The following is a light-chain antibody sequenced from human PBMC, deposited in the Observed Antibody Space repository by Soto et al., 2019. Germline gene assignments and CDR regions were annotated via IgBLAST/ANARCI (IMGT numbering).Light chain of an antibody. V-gene: IGKV3-15*01. Sequence: EIVMTQSPATLSVSPGERATLSRRASQSVSSTLTWYQQKPGQAPRLLIYGASTRATGIPARFSGSGSGTEFTLTISSLQSEDFAVYYCQQYNYWPRTFGQGTKVEIK. J-gene: IGKJ1*01. CDR1: QSVSST. CDR3: QQYNYWPRT. CDR2: GAS.